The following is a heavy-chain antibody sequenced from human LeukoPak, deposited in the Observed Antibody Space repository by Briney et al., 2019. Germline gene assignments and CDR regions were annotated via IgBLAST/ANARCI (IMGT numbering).Heavy chain of an antibody. V-gene: IGHV4-34*01. D-gene: IGHD6-13*01. CDR3: ARANVAAAGKKFDY. Sequence: PSETLSLTCAVYGGSFSGYYWSWIRQPPGKGLEWIGEINHSGSTNYNPSLKSRVTISVDTSKNQFSLKLSSVTAADTAVYYCARANVAAAGKKFDYWGQGTLVTVSS. J-gene: IGHJ4*02. CDR2: INHSGST. CDR1: GGSFSGYY.